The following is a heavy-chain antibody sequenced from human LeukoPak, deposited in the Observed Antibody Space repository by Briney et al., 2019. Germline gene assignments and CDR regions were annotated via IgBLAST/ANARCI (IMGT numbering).Heavy chain of an antibody. D-gene: IGHD3-22*01. J-gene: IGHJ4*02. CDR3: ARSVVITISYFDY. CDR2: ISSSSSYI. V-gene: IGHV3-21*01. Sequence: GGSLRLSCAASGFTFSSYSMNWVRQAPGKGLEWVSSISSSSSYIYYADSVKGRFTISRDNAKNSLYLQMNSLRAEDTAVYYCARSVVITISYFDYWGQGTLVTVSS. CDR1: GFTFSSYS.